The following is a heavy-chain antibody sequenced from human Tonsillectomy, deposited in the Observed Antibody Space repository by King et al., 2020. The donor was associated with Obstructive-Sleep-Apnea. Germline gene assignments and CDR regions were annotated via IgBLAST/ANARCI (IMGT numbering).Heavy chain of an antibody. J-gene: IGHJ6*02. V-gene: IGHV3-21*01. Sequence: VQLVESGGGLVKPGGSLRLSCAASGFTFSSYSMNWVRQAPGKGLEWVSSISGSSSYIYYADSVKGRFTISRDNAKNSLYLQMNSLRAEDTAVYYCARVPLDCSRTSCYDYYGMDVWGQGTTVTVSS. CDR2: ISGSSSYI. D-gene: IGHD2-2*01. CDR1: GFTFSSYS. CDR3: ARVPLDCSRTSCYDYYGMDV.